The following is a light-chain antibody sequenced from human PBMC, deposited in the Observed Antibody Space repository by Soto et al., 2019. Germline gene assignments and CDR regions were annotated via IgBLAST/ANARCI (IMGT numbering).Light chain of an antibody. Sequence: EIVLTQSPGTLSLSPGERATLSCRASQSVSSNYLVWCQQKPGQAPRLLIYGASTRATGIPARFSGSGSGTEFTLTINSLQSEDFAVYYCQQYNNWPRTFGQGTKVDIK. V-gene: IGKV3-15*01. J-gene: IGKJ1*01. CDR3: QQYNNWPRT. CDR2: GAS. CDR1: QSVSSN.